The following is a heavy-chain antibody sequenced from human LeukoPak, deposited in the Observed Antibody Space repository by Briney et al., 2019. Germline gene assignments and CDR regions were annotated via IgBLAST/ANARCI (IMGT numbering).Heavy chain of an antibody. CDR3: ARAHYDFWSGYYYYYYGMDV. CDR1: GYTFTSYG. D-gene: IGHD3-3*01. V-gene: IGHV1-18*01. Sequence: ASVKVSCKASGYTFTSYGISWVRQAPGQGLEWMGWISAYNGNTNYAQKLQGRVTMTTDTSTSTAYMERRSLRSDDTAVYYCARAHYDFWSGYYYYYYGMDVWGQGTTVTVSS. J-gene: IGHJ6*02. CDR2: ISAYNGNT.